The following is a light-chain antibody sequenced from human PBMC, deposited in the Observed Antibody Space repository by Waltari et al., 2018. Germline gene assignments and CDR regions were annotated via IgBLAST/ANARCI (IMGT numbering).Light chain of an antibody. CDR3: CSYAGTYTYVL. Sequence: QSALTQPRSVSGSPGQSVTISCTGTSSDVGGYDYVSWYRHHPGKAPQVMIYEVTKRPSGVPVRFSGSRSGNTASLTISGLQADDEATYYCCSYAGTYTYVLFGGGTKLTVL. J-gene: IGLJ2*01. CDR1: SSDVGGYDY. CDR2: EVT. V-gene: IGLV2-11*01.